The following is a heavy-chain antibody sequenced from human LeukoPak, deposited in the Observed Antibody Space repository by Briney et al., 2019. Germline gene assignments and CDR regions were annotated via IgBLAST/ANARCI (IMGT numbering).Heavy chain of an antibody. D-gene: IGHD6-13*01. Sequence: ASVKVSCKASGYTFTSYDINWVRQATGQGLEWMGWMNPNSGNTGYAQKFQGRVTTTRDTSTSTVYMELSSLRSEDTAVYYCARDLGDSSSIPGDYWGQGTLVTVSS. CDR1: GYTFTSYD. CDR3: ARDLGDSSSIPGDY. CDR2: MNPNSGNT. J-gene: IGHJ4*02. V-gene: IGHV1-8*01.